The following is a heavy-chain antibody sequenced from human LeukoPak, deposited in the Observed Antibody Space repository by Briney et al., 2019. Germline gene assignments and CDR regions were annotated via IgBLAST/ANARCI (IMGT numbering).Heavy chain of an antibody. J-gene: IGHJ4*02. V-gene: IGHV3-23*01. CDR2: ISGSGGST. Sequence: GGSLRLSCAASGFTFSSYAMSWVRQAPGKGLEWVSAISGSGGSTYYADSVKGRFTISRDNSKNTLYLQMNSLRAEDTAVYYCANFGREQPEDLGFDYWGQGTLVTVPS. CDR3: ANFGREQPEDLGFDY. CDR1: GFTFSSYA. D-gene: IGHD6-13*01.